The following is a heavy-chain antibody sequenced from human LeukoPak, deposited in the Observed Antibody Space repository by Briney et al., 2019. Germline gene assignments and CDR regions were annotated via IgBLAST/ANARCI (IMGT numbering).Heavy chain of an antibody. CDR3: AKGGTTVVDY. CDR1: GFTISSYC. D-gene: IGHD4-23*01. V-gene: IGHV3-74*03. Sequence: GGSLRLSCGATGFTISSYCMHWVRQAPGKGLVWVSRINGDGSSTTYADSVKGRFTISRDNAKNTLYLQMNSLRAEDTAVYYCAKGGTTVVDYWGQGTLVTVSS. J-gene: IGHJ4*02. CDR2: INGDGSST.